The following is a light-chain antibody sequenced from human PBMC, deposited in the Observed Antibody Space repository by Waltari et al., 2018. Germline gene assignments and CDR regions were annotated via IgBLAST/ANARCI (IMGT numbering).Light chain of an antibody. Sequence: EIVLTQSPGTLSFSPGERATLSCRASQSVSSSYLAWYQQKPGQAPRLLIYGASSRATGIPDRFSGSGSGTDFTLTISRLEPEDFAVYYCQQSGTFGGGTKVEIK. J-gene: IGKJ4*01. CDR3: QQSGT. CDR1: QSVSSSY. V-gene: IGKV3-20*01. CDR2: GAS.